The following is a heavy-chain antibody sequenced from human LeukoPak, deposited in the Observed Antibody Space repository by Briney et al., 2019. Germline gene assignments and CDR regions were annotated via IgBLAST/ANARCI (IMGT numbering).Heavy chain of an antibody. CDR3: ARMYGSGSYTVDY. CDR2: INPNSGGT. V-gene: IGHV1-2*02. Sequence: ASVKVSCKASGYTFTGYYMHWVRQAPGQGLEWMGWINPNSGGTNYAQKFQGRVTMTRDTSISTAYMELSRLRSDDTAVYYCARMYGSGSYTVDYWGRGTLVTVSS. J-gene: IGHJ4*02. D-gene: IGHD3-10*01. CDR1: GYTFTGYY.